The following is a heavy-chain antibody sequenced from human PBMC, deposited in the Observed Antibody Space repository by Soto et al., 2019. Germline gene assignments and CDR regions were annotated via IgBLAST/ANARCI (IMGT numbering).Heavy chain of an antibody. V-gene: IGHV3-73*01. Sequence: GGSLRLSCAASGFTFSGSAMHWVRQASGKGLEWVGRIRSKANSYATAYAASVKGRFTISRDDSKNTAYLQMNSLKTEDTAVYYCTEADDYGDHVSDYWGQGTLVTVSS. CDR2: IRSKANSYAT. CDR3: TEADDYGDHVSDY. CDR1: GFTFSGSA. J-gene: IGHJ4*02. D-gene: IGHD4-17*01.